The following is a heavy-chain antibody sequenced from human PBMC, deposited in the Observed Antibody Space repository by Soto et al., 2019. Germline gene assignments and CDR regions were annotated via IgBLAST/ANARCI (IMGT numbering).Heavy chain of an antibody. Sequence: ASVKVSCKASGYDFNSYGITWVRQAHGQGLEWLGWISPYSDDSKYAQKLKGRVTVTMDRSSRTVYMNLRSLRSNDTAIYYCARYKSNYYYGMDVWGQGTTVTVSS. CDR3: ARYKSNYYYGMDV. V-gene: IGHV1-18*01. CDR2: ISPYSDDS. J-gene: IGHJ6*02. CDR1: GYDFNSYG. D-gene: IGHD1-20*01.